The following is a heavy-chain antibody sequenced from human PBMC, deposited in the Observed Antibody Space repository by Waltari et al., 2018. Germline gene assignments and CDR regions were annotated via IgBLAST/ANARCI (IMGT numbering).Heavy chain of an antibody. Sequence: QVQLQQWGAGLLKPSETLSLTCAVYGGSFSGYYWSWIRQPPGKGLEWIGEINHSGSTNYNPSLKSRVTISVDTSKNQFSLKLSSVTAADTAVYYCARRYFWSGYYPFDYWGQGTLVTVSS. V-gene: IGHV4-34*01. CDR2: INHSGST. CDR3: ARRYFWSGYYPFDY. J-gene: IGHJ4*02. CDR1: GGSFSGYY. D-gene: IGHD3-3*01.